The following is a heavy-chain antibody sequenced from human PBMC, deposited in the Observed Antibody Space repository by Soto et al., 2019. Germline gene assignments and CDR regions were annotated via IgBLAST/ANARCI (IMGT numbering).Heavy chain of an antibody. V-gene: IGHV1-46*01. D-gene: IGHD3-16*02. CDR2: INPDGGST. J-gene: IGHJ4*02. CDR1: GYTFTSYY. Sequence: ASVKVSCKASGYTFTSYYMHWVRQAPGQGLEWMGIINPDGGSTRYAQNFQGRVTMTRDTSTSTVYMELSSLRSEDTAVYYCAKAPRGGVIITTFSAHIESGGQGTLVNVSS. CDR3: AKAPRGGVIITTFSAHIES.